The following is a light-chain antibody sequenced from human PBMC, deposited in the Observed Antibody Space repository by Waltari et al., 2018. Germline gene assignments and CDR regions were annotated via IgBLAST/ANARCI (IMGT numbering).Light chain of an antibody. CDR1: QMVSRT. V-gene: IGKV3-20*01. CDR3: QHYVRLPAT. Sequence: EIVLTQSPGTLSLAPGERATLSCRASQMVSRTLAWYQQKPGQAPSLLIYAASTRATGIPDRFSGSGSGTDFSLTISRLEPEDFAVYYCQHYVRLPATFGQGTKVEIK. CDR2: AAS. J-gene: IGKJ1*01.